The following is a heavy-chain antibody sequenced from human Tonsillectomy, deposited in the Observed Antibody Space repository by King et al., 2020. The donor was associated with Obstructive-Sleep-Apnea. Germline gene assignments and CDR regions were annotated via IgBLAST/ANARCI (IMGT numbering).Heavy chain of an antibody. J-gene: IGHJ6*02. CDR3: ARHPYYYYGMDV. Sequence: VQLQESGPGLVKPSETLSLTCTVSAGSISGYYWAWVRQPPGRGLEWIGYIYYSGTTNYDPSLKSRVTMSVDTSKNQFSLNLTSVTAADTAVYYCARHPYYYYGMDVWGQGTTVTVSS. V-gene: IGHV4-59*08. CDR1: AGSISGYY. CDR2: IYYSGTT.